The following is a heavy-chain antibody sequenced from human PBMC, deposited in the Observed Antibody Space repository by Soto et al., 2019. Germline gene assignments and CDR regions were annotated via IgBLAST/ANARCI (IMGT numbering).Heavy chain of an antibody. CDR2: INPNSGGT. CDR3: ARGHRIAAAGTTYYYGMDV. Sequence: QVQLVQSGAEVKKPGASVKVSCKASGYTFTGYYMHWVRQAPGQGLEWMGWINPNSGGTNYAQKFQGSVTMTSDTSISTAYMELSRLRSDDTAVYYCARGHRIAAAGTTYYYGMDVWGQGTTVTVSS. D-gene: IGHD6-13*01. V-gene: IGHV1-2*02. J-gene: IGHJ6*02. CDR1: GYTFTGYY.